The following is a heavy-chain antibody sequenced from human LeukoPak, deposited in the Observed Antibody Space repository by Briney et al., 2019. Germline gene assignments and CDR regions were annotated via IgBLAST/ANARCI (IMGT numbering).Heavy chain of an antibody. V-gene: IGHV4-61*05. Sequence: SETLSVTCTVSGVSISSSNSYWGWIRQPPGKGLEWIGYNYYSGSTNYNPSLKSRVTISVDTSKNQFSLKLSSVTAADTAVYYCARGPMATTTQTMGVFDYWGQGTLVTVSS. J-gene: IGHJ4*02. CDR1: GVSISSSNSY. CDR3: ARGPMATTTQTMGVFDY. CDR2: NYYSGST. D-gene: IGHD5-24*01.